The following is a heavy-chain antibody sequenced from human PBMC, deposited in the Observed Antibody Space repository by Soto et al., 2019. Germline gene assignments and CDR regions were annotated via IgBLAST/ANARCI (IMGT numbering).Heavy chain of an antibody. CDR2: IFHSGST. D-gene: IGHD6-13*01. CDR1: GVSINSSNW. V-gene: IGHV4-4*02. Sequence: SETLSLTCAVSGVSINSSNWWTWVRQPPGKGLEWVGEIFHSGSTTYNPSLRSRVTISVDKSKNQFSLKLSSVTAADTAVYYCARVHSSSRDWFDPWGQGSLVTVYS. CDR3: ARVHSSSRDWFDP. J-gene: IGHJ5*02.